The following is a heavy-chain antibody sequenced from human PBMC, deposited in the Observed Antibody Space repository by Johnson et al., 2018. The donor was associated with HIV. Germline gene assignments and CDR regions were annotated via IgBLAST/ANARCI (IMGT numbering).Heavy chain of an antibody. CDR3: AIPYYYGNSAYQ. CDR1: GFTFSDYW. D-gene: IGHD3-10*01. CDR2: IQQEGSEK. Sequence: VQLVESGGGLVQPGGSLRLSCAGSGFTFSDYWMSWVRRAPGKGLECVANIQQEGSEKYYVDSVKGRFTIFRDNAKNSLYLQMNSLRAEDTAIYHCAIPYYYGNSAYQWGQGTMVTVST. V-gene: IGHV3-7*01. J-gene: IGHJ3*01.